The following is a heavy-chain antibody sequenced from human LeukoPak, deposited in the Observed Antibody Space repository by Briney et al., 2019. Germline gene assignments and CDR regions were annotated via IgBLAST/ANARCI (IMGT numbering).Heavy chain of an antibody. J-gene: IGHJ5*02. D-gene: IGHD3-9*01. CDR2: TNWNGDKT. V-gene: IGHV3-20*01. CDR1: GVTFDDYG. CDR3: ARDFPDVVTLYHNWFDP. Sequence: PGGSLRLSCVASGVTFDDYGMSWVRQTPGERLEGGSGTNWNGDKTTYADSVKGRFTISRDNANNSLYLQMNNLRAEDTALYHCARDFPDVVTLYHNWFDPWGQGTLVTVSS.